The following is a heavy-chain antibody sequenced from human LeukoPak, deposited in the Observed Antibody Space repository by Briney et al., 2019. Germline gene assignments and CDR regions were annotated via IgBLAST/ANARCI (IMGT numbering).Heavy chain of an antibody. D-gene: IGHD6-6*01. Sequence: ENLFPHCTVSWGSHNCYYWGLIPEPPREGQGWIGYIYTSGSTNYNPSLKSRVTISVDTSKNQFSLKLSSVTAADTAVYYCARSYSSSSHFDYWGQGTLVTVSS. CDR2: IYTSGST. V-gene: IGHV4-4*09. J-gene: IGHJ4*02. CDR3: ARSYSSSSHFDY. CDR1: WGSHNCYY.